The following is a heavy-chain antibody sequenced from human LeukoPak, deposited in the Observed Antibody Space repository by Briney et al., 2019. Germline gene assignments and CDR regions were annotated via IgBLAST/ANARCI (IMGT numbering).Heavy chain of an antibody. CDR1: GFTFSSYG. V-gene: IGHV3-33*06. D-gene: IGHD2-21*01. J-gene: IGHJ6*03. Sequence: GRSLRLSCGASGFTFSSYGMHWVRQAPGKGLEWVAIIYYDGSNKYYADSVKGRFTISRDNSNYMLFLHMNNLRAEDTAIYYCAKQPYNYYYLDVWGKGTTVTVSS. CDR3: AKQPYNYYYLDV. CDR2: IYYDGSNK.